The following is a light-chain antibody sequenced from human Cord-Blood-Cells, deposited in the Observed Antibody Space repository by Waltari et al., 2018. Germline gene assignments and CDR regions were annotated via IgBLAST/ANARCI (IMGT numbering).Light chain of an antibody. CDR1: SSDVGGYNC. V-gene: IGLV2-11*01. CDR2: DVS. J-gene: IGLJ1*01. Sequence: QSALTQPRSVSGSSGRSVTIPCTGTSSDVGGYNCVSWYQQHPGKAPNLMIYDVSKRPSGVPDRFSGSKSGNTASLTISGLQAEDEADYYRCSYAGSYTPFGTGTKVTVL. CDR3: CSYAGSYTP.